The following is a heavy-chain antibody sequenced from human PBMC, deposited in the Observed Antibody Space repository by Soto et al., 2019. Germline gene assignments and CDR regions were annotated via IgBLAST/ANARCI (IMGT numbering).Heavy chain of an antibody. CDR3: ARRGDGYNSYYYYGTDV. D-gene: IGHD5-12*01. CDR1: GYSFTSYW. Sequence: GESLKISCKGSGYSFTSYWIGWVRQLPGKGLEWMGIIYPCDSDTRYSPSFQGQVTISADKSISTAYLQWSSLKASDTAMYYCARRGDGYNSYYYYGTDVWGQGTTVTVSS. CDR2: IYPCDSDT. J-gene: IGHJ6*02. V-gene: IGHV5-51*01.